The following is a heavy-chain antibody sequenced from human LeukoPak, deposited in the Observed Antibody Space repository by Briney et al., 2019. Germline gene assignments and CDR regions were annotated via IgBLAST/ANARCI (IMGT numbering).Heavy chain of an antibody. CDR3: ARASTAQYSPWVNYYYGMDA. CDR1: GFIFSNDA. J-gene: IGHJ6*02. V-gene: IGHV3-30*19. CDR2: ISYDGSNK. D-gene: IGHD5-18*01. Sequence: GRSLRLSCAASGFIFSNDAMHWVRQAPGKGLEWVAVISYDGSNKYYADSVKGRFTISRDNSKNTLYLQMNSLRAEDTAVYYCARASTAQYSPWVNYYYGMDAWGQGTTVTVSS.